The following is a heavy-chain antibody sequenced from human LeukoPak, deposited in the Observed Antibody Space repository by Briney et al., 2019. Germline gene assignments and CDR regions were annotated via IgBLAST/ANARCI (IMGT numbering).Heavy chain of an antibody. CDR2: IYYSGST. D-gene: IGHD3-3*01. J-gene: IGHJ4*02. V-gene: IGHV4-59*01. CDR1: GGSFGGYY. CDR3: ARRDFWSGYFDY. Sequence: LETLSLTCAVYGGSFGGYYWSWIRQPPGKGLEWIGYIYYSGSTNYNPSLKSRVTISVDTSKNQFSLKLSSVTAADTAVYYCARRDFWSGYFDYWGQGTLVTVSS.